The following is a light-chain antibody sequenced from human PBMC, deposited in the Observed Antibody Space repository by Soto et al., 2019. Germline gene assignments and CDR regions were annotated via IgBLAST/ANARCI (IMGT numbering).Light chain of an antibody. CDR1: QSVGSN. Sequence: EIVMTQSPATLSVSPGERATVSCRASQSVGSNLAWYQQKPGQAPRLLIYGASTRATGIPARFTGSGSGTEFTLTISSLQSEDFAVDYCQQYNNWPPYTFGQGTNLEIK. J-gene: IGKJ2*01. V-gene: IGKV3-15*01. CDR2: GAS. CDR3: QQYNNWPPYT.